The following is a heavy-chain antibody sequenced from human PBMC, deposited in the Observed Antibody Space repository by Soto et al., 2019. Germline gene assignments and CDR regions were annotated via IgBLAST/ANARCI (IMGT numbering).Heavy chain of an antibody. V-gene: IGHV4-30-2*01. D-gene: IGHD5-18*01. CDR2: IYHSGST. Sequence: SETLSLTCAVSGGSISSGGYSWSWIRQPPGKGLEWIGYIYHSGSTYYNPSLKSRVTISVDRSKNQFSMKLSSVTAADTAVYYCARGYSYGYLGYWGQGTPVTVSS. J-gene: IGHJ4*02. CDR1: GGSISSGGYS. CDR3: ARGYSYGYLGY.